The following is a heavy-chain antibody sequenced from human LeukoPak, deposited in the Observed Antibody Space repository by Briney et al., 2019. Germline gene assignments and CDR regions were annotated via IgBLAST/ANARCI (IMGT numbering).Heavy chain of an antibody. Sequence: PGGSLRLSCAASGFTSSSYSMNWVRQAPGKGLEWVSSISSSSSYIYYADSVKGRFTISRDNAKNSLYLQMNSLRAEDTAVYYCARDQRYCSGGSCANYGMDVWGQGTTVTVSS. D-gene: IGHD2-15*01. V-gene: IGHV3-21*01. J-gene: IGHJ6*02. CDR2: ISSSSSYI. CDR3: ARDQRYCSGGSCANYGMDV. CDR1: GFTSSSYS.